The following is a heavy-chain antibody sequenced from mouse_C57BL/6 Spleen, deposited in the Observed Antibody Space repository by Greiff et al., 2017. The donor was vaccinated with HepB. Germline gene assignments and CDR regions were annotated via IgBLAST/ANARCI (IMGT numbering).Heavy chain of an antibody. CDR2: INPNNGGT. D-gene: IGHD2-4*01. CDR1: GYTFTDYN. Sequence: EVQLQQSGPELVKPGASVKMSCKASGYTFTDYNMHWVKQSHGKSLEWIGYINPNNGGTSYNQKFQGKATLTVNKSSSTAYMELRSLTSEDSAVYYCARVYYDYDEVDYWGQGTTLTVSS. CDR3: ARVYYDYDEVDY. J-gene: IGHJ2*01. V-gene: IGHV1-22*01.